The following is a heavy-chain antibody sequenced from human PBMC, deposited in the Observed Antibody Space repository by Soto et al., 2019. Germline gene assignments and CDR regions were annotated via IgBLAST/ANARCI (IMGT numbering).Heavy chain of an antibody. CDR1: GYSFTSYW. V-gene: IGHV5-51*01. CDR2: IYPGDSGT. J-gene: IGHJ6*02. CDR3: ARPPNYDFWSGYYESGMDV. D-gene: IGHD3-3*01. Sequence: GESLKISCKGSGYSFTSYWIGWVRQMPGKGLEWMGIIYPGDSGTRYSPSFQGQVTISADKSISTAYLQWSSLKASDTAMYYCARPPNYDFWSGYYESGMDVWGQGTTVTVSS.